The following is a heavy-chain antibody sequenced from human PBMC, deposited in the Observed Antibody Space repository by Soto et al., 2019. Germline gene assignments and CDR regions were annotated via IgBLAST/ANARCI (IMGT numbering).Heavy chain of an antibody. J-gene: IGHJ5*02. Sequence: QLQLQESGSRLVKPSQTLSLTCAVSGDSVITVDSWWTWIRQPPGKGLEWIGHVSPSGSSYYNPALKGRVSISVDRSKNQFSLRLTSLAAADTAVYFCARGGRYCTTSSCSDWFDAWGQGSLVTVSS. CDR1: GDSVITVDSW. D-gene: IGHD2-2*01. CDR2: VSPSGSS. V-gene: IGHV4-30-2*01. CDR3: ARGGRYCTTSSCSDWFDA.